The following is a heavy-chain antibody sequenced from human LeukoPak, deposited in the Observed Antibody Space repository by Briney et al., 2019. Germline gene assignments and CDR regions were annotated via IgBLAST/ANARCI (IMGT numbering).Heavy chain of an antibody. D-gene: IGHD6-19*01. J-gene: IGHJ4*02. CDR2: IRDSGGST. CDR3: AKVGWLGSFDY. Sequence: GGSLRLSCAASGFTFSNYAMNWVRQGPGKGLEWVSGIRDSGGSTDYADSVKGRFTISRDNSKNTLYLQMNSLRAEDTALYYCAKVGWLGSFDYWGQGTLVTVSS. CDR1: GFTFSNYA. V-gene: IGHV3-23*01.